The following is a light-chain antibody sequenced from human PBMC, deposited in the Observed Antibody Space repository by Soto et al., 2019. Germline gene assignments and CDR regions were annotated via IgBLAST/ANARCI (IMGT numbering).Light chain of an antibody. CDR3: KSYAGSNTYV. CDR1: KNDVGFYDF. CDR2: EVV. Sequence: QSALTQPPSASGSPGQSVTISCTGTKNDVGFYDFVSWYQHHPGKAPRLIIYEVVQRPSGVPDRFSGSKSGNTASLTVSGLQAAEEVDYFCKSYAGSNTYVFGSGTKLTVL. J-gene: IGLJ1*01. V-gene: IGLV2-8*01.